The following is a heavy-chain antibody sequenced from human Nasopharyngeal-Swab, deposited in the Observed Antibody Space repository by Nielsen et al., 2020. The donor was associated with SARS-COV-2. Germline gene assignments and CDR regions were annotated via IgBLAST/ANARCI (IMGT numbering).Heavy chain of an antibody. CDR2: ITSGNSV. V-gene: IGHV3-48*04. J-gene: IGHJ4*02. Sequence: GGSLRLSCATSGFTFSPYTMTWVRQAPGKGLQWISYITSGNSVQYADSVRGRFTISRDNVMSSLHLQMNSLRIEDAAVYYCARTFSEKSVYRPIDSWGQGTLVTVSS. CDR1: GFTFSPYT. CDR3: ARTFSEKSVYRPIDS. D-gene: IGHD3-16*02.